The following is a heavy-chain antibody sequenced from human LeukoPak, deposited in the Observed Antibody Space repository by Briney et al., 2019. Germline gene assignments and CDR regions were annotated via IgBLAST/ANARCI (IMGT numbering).Heavy chain of an antibody. Sequence: KPSVTLSFTCSVFGCTISSSSHYWGWIGQPLGEGLERVGSIYFSGSTYYSPSLKSLVTISVVASKNQITLNLIAVTAADSAVYYCSRLSYGSGSQYNFYFDFWGQGTLVTVSA. D-gene: IGHD3-10*01. CDR2: IYFSGST. J-gene: IGHJ4*01. CDR3: SRLSYGSGSQYNFYFDF. V-gene: IGHV4-39*01. CDR1: GCTISSSSHY.